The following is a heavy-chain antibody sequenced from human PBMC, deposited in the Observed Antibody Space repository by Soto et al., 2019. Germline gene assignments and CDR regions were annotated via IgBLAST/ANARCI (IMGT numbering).Heavy chain of an antibody. Sequence: PXAILSLTFRVSGGTISGYDWTWILQPAGKGLEWIGRIYSSVNTKYNPSLQSRVTMSLDTSNNQFSLRLTSVTAADTAVYYCARGQRFSDWFDPWGQGTLVTVSS. CDR3: ARGQRFSDWFDP. J-gene: IGHJ5*02. CDR2: IYSSVNT. CDR1: GGTISGYD. D-gene: IGHD3-3*01. V-gene: IGHV4-4*07.